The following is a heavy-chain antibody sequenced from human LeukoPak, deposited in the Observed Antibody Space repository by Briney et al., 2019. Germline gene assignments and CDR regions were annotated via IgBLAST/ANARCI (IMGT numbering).Heavy chain of an antibody. J-gene: IGHJ5*02. D-gene: IGHD6-19*01. V-gene: IGHV4-34*01. Sequence: SETLSLTCAVYGGSFSGYYWSWIRQPPGKGLEWIGEINHSGSTNYNPSLKNRVTISLNTSTNHFSLQLSSVTTADEAAFYCARRGYSSGWYHSGWFDPWGQGTLVTVSS. CDR3: ARRGYSSGWYHSGWFDP. CDR1: GGSFSGYY. CDR2: INHSGST.